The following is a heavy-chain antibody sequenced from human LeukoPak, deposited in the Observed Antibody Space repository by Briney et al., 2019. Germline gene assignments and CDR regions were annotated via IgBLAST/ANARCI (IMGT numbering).Heavy chain of an antibody. CDR3: AKEHGGNCQNPGCDFDY. CDR2: IRSSGDVA. J-gene: IGHJ4*02. D-gene: IGHD4-23*01. Sequence: GGSLRLSCAASGFSFSNSVMHWVRQAPGKGLEWVAGIRSSGDVAYYADSVQGRFAISRDNSRDTLYLQMNSLRAEDTAVYYCAKEHGGNCQNPGCDFDYWGQGTLVTVSS. CDR1: GFSFSNSV. V-gene: IGHV3-23*01.